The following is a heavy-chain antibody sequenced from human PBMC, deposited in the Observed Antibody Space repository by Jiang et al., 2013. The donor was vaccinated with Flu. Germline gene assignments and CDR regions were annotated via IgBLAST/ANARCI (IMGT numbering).Heavy chain of an antibody. Sequence: GLVKPSETLSLTCTVSGGSISSYYWSWIRQPPGKGLEWIGYIYYSGSTNYNPSLKSRVTISVDTSKNQFSLKLSSVTAADTAVYYCAREKVIQGNYYYYGMDVWGQGTTVTVSS. CDR1: GGSISSYY. CDR2: IYYSGST. CDR3: AREKVIQGNYYYYGMDV. V-gene: IGHV4-59*12. D-gene: IGHD3-16*02. J-gene: IGHJ6*02.